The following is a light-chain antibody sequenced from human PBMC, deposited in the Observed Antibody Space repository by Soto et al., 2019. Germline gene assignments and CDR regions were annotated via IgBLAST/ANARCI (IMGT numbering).Light chain of an antibody. V-gene: IGLV2-14*03. CDR3: ASYTTGTTPYV. Sequence: QSVLTQPASGSGSPGQSITISCTGTISDVGASDFVSWYQQHPDKAPKLMIYDVSNRPSGISNRFSGSKSGNTASLTISGLRTEDEADYYCASYTTGTTPYVFGTGTKVTVL. CDR2: DVS. J-gene: IGLJ1*01. CDR1: ISDVGASDF.